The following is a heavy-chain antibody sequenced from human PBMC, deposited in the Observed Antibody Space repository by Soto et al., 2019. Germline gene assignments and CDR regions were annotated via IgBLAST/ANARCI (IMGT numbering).Heavy chain of an antibody. D-gene: IGHD1-26*01. J-gene: IGHJ5*02. CDR1: VGSFIGYY. V-gene: IGHV4-34*01. CDR2: VNHNGGT. CDR3: ARGGWELRFNI. Sequence: PSETLSLTCAFYVGSFIGYYWSWVRQPPGKGLEWIGEVNHNGGTNYNPSLKSRVTISVDTSQNQFSLNLNSVTAADTAVYYCARGGWELRFNIWGQGTLGTVYS.